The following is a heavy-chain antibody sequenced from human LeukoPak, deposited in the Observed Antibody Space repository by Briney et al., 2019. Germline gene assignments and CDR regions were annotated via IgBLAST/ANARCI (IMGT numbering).Heavy chain of an antibody. CDR1: GGSISSRSYC. CDR3: ARDRYYYDSSGYVFDY. V-gene: IGHV4-61*09. D-gene: IGHD3-22*01. J-gene: IGHJ4*02. CDR2: VHISGST. Sequence: SETLSLTCTVSGGSISSRSYCWSWIRQPAGKGLEWIGHVHISGSTNYNSSLKSRVTISVDTSKNQFSLKLSSVTAADTAVYYCARDRYYYDSSGYVFDYWGQGTLVTVSS.